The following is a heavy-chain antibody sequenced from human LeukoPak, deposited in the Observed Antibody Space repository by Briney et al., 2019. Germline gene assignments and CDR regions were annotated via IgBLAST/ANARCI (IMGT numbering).Heavy chain of an antibody. CDR3: ARHRSRLLWYGMDV. J-gene: IGHJ6*02. CDR2: SYNGGIT. V-gene: IGHV4-59*08. D-gene: IGHD3-10*01. Sequence: PSETLSLTRNVSGGSIRNYYWSWIRQPPGKGLEWIGHSYNGGITSYDPSLKSRVTISVDTSKNRISLQLSSVTAADTAVYYCARHRSRLLWYGMDVWGQGTTVTVSS. CDR1: GGSIRNYY.